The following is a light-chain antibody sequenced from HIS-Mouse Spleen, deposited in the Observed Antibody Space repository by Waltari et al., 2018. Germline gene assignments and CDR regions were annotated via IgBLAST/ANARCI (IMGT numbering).Light chain of an antibody. J-gene: IGLJ2*01. Sequence: QSALTQPPSASGSPGQSVPISCTGTSRPVGGYNSVSWYQQHPGKPPKLMIYEVSKRPSGVPDRFSGSKSGNTASLTVSGLQAEDEADYYCSSYAGSNNFVVFGGGTKLTVL. CDR2: EVS. CDR1: SRPVGGYNS. V-gene: IGLV2-8*01. CDR3: SSYAGSNNFVV.